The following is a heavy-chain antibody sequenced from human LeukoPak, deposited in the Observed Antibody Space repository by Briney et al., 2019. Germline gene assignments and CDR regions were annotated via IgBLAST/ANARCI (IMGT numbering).Heavy chain of an antibody. D-gene: IGHD5-18*01. J-gene: IGHJ4*02. Sequence: GGSLRLSCAASGFPFSSYGMLWVRQAPGKGLEWVAVISYDGSNKYYADSVKGRFTISRDNSKNTLYLQMNSLRAEDTAVYYCAKGWGTAMPFGYWRQGTLVTVSS. CDR1: GFPFSSYG. V-gene: IGHV3-30*18. CDR2: ISYDGSNK. CDR3: AKGWGTAMPFGY.